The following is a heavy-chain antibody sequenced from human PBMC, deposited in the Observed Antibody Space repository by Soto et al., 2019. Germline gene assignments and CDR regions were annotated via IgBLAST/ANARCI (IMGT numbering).Heavy chain of an antibody. J-gene: IGHJ6*02. V-gene: IGHV1-3*01. CDR2: INAGNGNT. CDR1: GYTFTSYA. D-gene: IGHD2-8*01. CDR3: AREGYCTNGVCYNPLNYYYGMDV. Sequence: GASVKVSCKASGYTFTSYAMHWVRQAPGQRLEWMGWINAGNGNTKYSQKFQGRVTITRDTSASTAYMELSSLRSEDTAVYYCAREGYCTNGVCYNPLNYYYGMDVWGQGTTVTVSS.